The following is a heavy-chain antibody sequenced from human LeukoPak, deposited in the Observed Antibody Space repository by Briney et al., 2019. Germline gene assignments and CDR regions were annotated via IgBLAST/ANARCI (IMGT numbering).Heavy chain of an antibody. J-gene: IGHJ4*02. CDR1: GGSISSYY. CDR2: IYYSGST. D-gene: IGHD3-9*01. V-gene: IGHV4-59*01. Sequence: SETLSLTCTVSGGSISSYYWSWIRQPPGKGLEWIGYIYYSGSTNYNPSLKSRVTISVDTSKNQFSLKLSSVTAADTAVYYCARVWEDYDILTGLKYYFDYWARELWSPSPQ. CDR3: ARVWEDYDILTGLKYYFDY.